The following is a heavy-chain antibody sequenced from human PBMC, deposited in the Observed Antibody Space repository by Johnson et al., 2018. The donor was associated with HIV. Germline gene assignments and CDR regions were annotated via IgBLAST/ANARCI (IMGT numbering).Heavy chain of an antibody. D-gene: IGHD6-6*01. CDR1: GFPFGDSA. CDR2: ISTSGGGI. V-gene: IGHV3-23*04. CDR3: AKDLASYSSFWPPAFDV. Sequence: VQLVESGGGLVQPGRSLRLPCTASGFPFGDSAISWVRQAPGKGLEWVSHISTSGGGIYYADSVTGRFTISRDNSKNTLYLQMNSLRAEDTAVYYCAKDLASYSSFWPPAFDVWGQGTMVTVSS. J-gene: IGHJ3*01.